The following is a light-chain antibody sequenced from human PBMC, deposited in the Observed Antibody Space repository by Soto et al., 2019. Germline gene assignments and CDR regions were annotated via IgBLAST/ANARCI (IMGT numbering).Light chain of an antibody. CDR3: QQYNTWPT. CDR2: GAS. CDR1: QSVSGN. Sequence: EIVVTQSPGTLSVSPGERATLSCRAGQSVSGNLAWYQQKPGQAPRLLIFGASTRATGIPARFSGSGSGTEFTLTISSLQSEDFAVYYCQQYNTWPTFGQGTRLEIK. V-gene: IGKV3-15*01. J-gene: IGKJ5*01.